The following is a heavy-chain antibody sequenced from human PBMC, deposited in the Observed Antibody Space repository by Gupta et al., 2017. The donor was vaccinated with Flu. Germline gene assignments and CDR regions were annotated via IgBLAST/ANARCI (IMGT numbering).Heavy chain of an antibody. CDR2: ISWNSGSI. D-gene: IGHD6-19*01. J-gene: IGHJ3*02. CDR3: AKGHSSVAGGIDAFDI. Sequence: EVQLVESGGGLVQPGRSLRLACAASGFTFDDYAMHLVRQAPGKGLECVSGISWNSGSIGYADSVKGRFTISRDNAKNSLYLQMNSLRAEDTALYYCAKGHSSVAGGIDAFDIWGQGTMVTVSS. V-gene: IGHV3-9*01. CDR1: GFTFDDYA.